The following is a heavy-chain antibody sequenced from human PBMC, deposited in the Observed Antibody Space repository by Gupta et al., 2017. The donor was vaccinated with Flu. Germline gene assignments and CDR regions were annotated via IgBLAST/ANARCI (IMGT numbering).Heavy chain of an antibody. CDR2: INPNSGGT. CDR1: GYTFTGYY. Sequence: QVQLVQSGAEVKKPGASVKVSCKASGYTFTGYYMHWVRQAPGQGLEWMGWINPNSGGTNYAQKFQGRVTMTRDTSISTAYMELSRLRSDDTAVYYCARDQGEKWYPASYYFDYWGQGTLVTVSS. CDR3: ARDQGEKWYPASYYFDY. V-gene: IGHV1-2*02. D-gene: IGHD3-16*01. J-gene: IGHJ4*02.